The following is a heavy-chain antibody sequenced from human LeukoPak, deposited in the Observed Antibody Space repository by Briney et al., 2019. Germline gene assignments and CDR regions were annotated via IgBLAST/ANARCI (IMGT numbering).Heavy chain of an antibody. Sequence: PGGSLRLSCAASGFTFSGSAMHWVRQASGKGLEWVGRIRSKANSYATAYAASVKGRFTISRDDSKNTAYLQMNSLKTEDTAVYYCTGRGVVAAPDVDYWGQGTLVTVSS. CDR1: GFTFSGSA. J-gene: IGHJ4*02. V-gene: IGHV3-73*01. D-gene: IGHD2-15*01. CDR3: TGRGVVAAPDVDY. CDR2: IRSKANSYAT.